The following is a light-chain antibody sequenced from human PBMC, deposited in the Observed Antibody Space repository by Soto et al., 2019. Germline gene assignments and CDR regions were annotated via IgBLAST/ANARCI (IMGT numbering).Light chain of an antibody. Sequence: QSALTQPPSVSGSPGQSVTISCTGTSSDVGSYNRVSWYQQSPGTAPKLMIYEVSNRPSGVSDRFSGSKSGNTASLTISGLQAEDEADYYCSLYTASTSFILFGGGTKVTVL. J-gene: IGLJ2*01. CDR2: EVS. V-gene: IGLV2-18*01. CDR1: SSDVGSYNR. CDR3: SLYTASTSFIL.